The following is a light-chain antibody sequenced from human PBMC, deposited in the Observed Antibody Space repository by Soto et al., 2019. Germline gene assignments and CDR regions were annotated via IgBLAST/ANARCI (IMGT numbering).Light chain of an antibody. V-gene: IGKV3-20*01. CDR1: QSVRDDY. CDR2: LAS. J-gene: IGKJ2*01. CDR3: QQYGSSPRT. Sequence: EIVLTQSPGSLSLSPGESAALSCRASQSVRDDYFAWYQQRPGQAPSLLISLASRRAAGIPDRFTGSGSGTDFTLTISRVEPEDLAVYFCQQYGSSPRTFGQGTKLEI.